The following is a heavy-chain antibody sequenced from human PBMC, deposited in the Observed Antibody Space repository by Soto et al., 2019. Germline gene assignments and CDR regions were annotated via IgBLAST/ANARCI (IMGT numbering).Heavy chain of an antibody. V-gene: IGHV4-30-4*01. CDR1: GGSITSGDSY. D-gene: IGHD6-13*01. Sequence: SETLSLTCTVSGGSITSGDSYWIWIRQSPGKVLEWIAYIFYNGNAYYNPSLRSRASISVDTSKNQFSLKLTSVTAADTAVYYCARDFRFSSSSYVGVWFDPWGQGTLVTVSS. J-gene: IGHJ5*02. CDR2: IFYNGNA. CDR3: ARDFRFSSSSYVGVWFDP.